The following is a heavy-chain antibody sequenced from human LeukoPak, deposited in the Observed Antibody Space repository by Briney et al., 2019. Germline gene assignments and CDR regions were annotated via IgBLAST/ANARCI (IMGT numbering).Heavy chain of an antibody. D-gene: IGHD6-19*01. Sequence: SETLTLTCTVSGCTISTYYWSWIRQPAGKGLEWMGRIYTRGSTNYNPSLKTRVTMSIDTSKNHFSLKLSSVTAADTAVYYCASTVAGIGYFDYWGQGTLVTVSS. J-gene: IGHJ4*02. V-gene: IGHV4-4*07. CDR1: GCTISTYY. CDR2: IYTRGST. CDR3: ASTVAGIGYFDY.